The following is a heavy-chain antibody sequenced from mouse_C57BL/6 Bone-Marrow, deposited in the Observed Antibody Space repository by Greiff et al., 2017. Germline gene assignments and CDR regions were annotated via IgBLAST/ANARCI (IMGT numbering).Heavy chain of an antibody. J-gene: IGHJ2*01. D-gene: IGHD2-1*01. V-gene: IGHV1-55*01. CDR3: AREYYGNFYFDY. CDR2: IYPGSGST. CDR1: GYTFTSYW. Sequence: QVQLQQPGAELVKPGASVKMSCKASGYTFTSYWITWVKQRPGQGLEWIGDIYPGSGSTNYNEKFKSKATLTVDTSSSTAYMQLSSLTSEDSAVYYCAREYYGNFYFDYWGQGTTLTVSS.